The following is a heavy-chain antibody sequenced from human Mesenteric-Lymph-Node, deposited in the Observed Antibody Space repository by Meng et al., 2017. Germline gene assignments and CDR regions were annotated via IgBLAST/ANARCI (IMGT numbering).Heavy chain of an antibody. CDR1: GFTFSDYW. D-gene: IGHD2-21*02. CDR3: ARVSYCGGDCYSED. CDR2: INSDGNST. V-gene: IGHV3-74*01. Sequence: GESLKISCAASGFTFSDYWMHWVRQAPGKGLVWVSRINSDGNSTNYADSARGRFTISRDNAKNTLYLQMNSLRAEDTAVYYCARVSYCGGDCYSEDWGQGTLVTVSS. J-gene: IGHJ4*01.